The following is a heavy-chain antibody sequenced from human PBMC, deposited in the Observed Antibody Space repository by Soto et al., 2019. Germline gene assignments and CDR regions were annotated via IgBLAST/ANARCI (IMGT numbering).Heavy chain of an antibody. V-gene: IGHV4-34*01. D-gene: IGHD1-26*01. J-gene: IGHJ4*02. Sequence: SETLSLTCAVYGGSFSGYYWTWIRQPPGKGLEWIGEINHSGSTNYNPSLKSRVTISVDTSKNQFSLKLSSVTAADTAVYYCARDPRWELPYAFDYWGQGTRVTV. CDR2: INHSGST. CDR3: ARDPRWELPYAFDY. CDR1: GGSFSGYY.